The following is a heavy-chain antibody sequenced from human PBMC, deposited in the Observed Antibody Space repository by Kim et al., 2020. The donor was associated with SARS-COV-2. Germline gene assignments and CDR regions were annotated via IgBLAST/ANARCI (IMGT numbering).Heavy chain of an antibody. D-gene: IGHD3-16*02. Sequence: GGSLRLSCAASGFTFSSYSMNWVRQAPGKGLEWVSSISGRRSNTYHADSVKGRFTISRDNAKNSLYLQMNGLRAEDTAVYYCARQVMITFGGVIDQGFDYWGQGTLVTVSS. V-gene: IGHV3-21*01. CDR3: ARQVMITFGGVIDQGFDY. CDR2: ISGRRSNT. J-gene: IGHJ4*02. CDR1: GFTFSSYS.